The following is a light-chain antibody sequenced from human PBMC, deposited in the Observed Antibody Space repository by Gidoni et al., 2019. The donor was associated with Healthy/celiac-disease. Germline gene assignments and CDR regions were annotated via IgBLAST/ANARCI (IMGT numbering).Light chain of an antibody. Sequence: SSELTQDPAVSVALGQTVRSTCQGYSLRSYYASWYQQKPGQAPVLVIYSKNNRPSGIPDRFSGSSSGNTASLTITGAQAEDEADYYCTSRDSSGNHVVFGGGTKLTVL. CDR3: TSRDSSGNHVV. CDR1: SLRSYY. CDR2: SKN. V-gene: IGLV3-19*01. J-gene: IGLJ2*01.